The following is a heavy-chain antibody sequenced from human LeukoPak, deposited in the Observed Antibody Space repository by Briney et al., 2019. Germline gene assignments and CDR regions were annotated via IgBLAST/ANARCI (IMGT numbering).Heavy chain of an antibody. J-gene: IGHJ3*02. Sequence: SETLSLSCTVSGGSISSYYWSWIRQPAGKGLEWIGRFYTSGTTNYNPSLRSRVTMSVDTSKNQFSLKLSSVTAADTAVYYCARGYYSSGWYSASDIWGQGTVVTVSS. V-gene: IGHV4-4*07. CDR1: GGSISSYY. CDR3: ARGYYSSGWYSASDI. D-gene: IGHD6-19*01. CDR2: FYTSGTT.